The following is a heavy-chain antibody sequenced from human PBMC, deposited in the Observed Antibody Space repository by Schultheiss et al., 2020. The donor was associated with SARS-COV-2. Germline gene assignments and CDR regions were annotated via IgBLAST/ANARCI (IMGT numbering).Heavy chain of an antibody. J-gene: IGHJ4*02. Sequence: SETLSLTCAVYGGSFSGYYWSWIRQPPGKGMEWIGEINHSGSTNYNPSLKSRVTISLDTSKNQFSLKLSSVTAADTAVYYCARRGRYGFDYWGQGTLVTVSS. CDR3: ARRGRYGFDY. D-gene: IGHD4-17*01. CDR2: INHSGST. V-gene: IGHV4-34*01. CDR1: GGSFSGYY.